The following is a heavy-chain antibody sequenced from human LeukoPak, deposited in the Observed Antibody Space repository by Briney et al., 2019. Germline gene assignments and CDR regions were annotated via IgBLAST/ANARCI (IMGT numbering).Heavy chain of an antibody. CDR3: ARDIGDYYDSSGYYEGGAFDI. D-gene: IGHD3-22*01. CDR1: GGSISSYY. CDR2: IYYSGST. Sequence: SETLSLTCTVSGGSISSYYWSWLRQPPGKGLEWIGYIYYSGSTNYNPSLKSRVTISVDTSKNQFSLKLSSVTAADTAVYYCARDIGDYYDSSGYYEGGAFDIWGQGTMVTVSS. V-gene: IGHV4-59*01. J-gene: IGHJ3*02.